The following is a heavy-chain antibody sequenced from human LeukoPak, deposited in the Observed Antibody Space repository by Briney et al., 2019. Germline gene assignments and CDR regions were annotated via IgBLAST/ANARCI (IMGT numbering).Heavy chain of an antibody. J-gene: IGHJ4*02. CDR1: GFTFSSYA. Sequence: GRSLRLSCAASGFTFSSYAMHWVRQAPGKGLEWVAVMSHDGSNKHYGDSVKGRFTISRDNSKNTLYLQMNSLRAEDTAVYYCAKLDSSGWSRPFDYWGQGTLVTVSS. CDR3: AKLDSSGWSRPFDY. CDR2: MSHDGSNK. D-gene: IGHD6-19*01. V-gene: IGHV3-30*18.